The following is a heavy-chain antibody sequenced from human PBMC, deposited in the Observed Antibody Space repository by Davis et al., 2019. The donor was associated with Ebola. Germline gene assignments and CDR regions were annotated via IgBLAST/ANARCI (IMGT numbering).Heavy chain of an antibody. Sequence: GESLKISCSVSGFTVSHSYMNWVRQAPGKGLEWVSVIYSDGTTYYADSVKGRFTISRDNSKNILYLQMDSLRIEDTAQYYCAGDPNWESGSWGQGTLVSVSS. CDR1: GFTVSHSY. CDR3: AGDPNWESGS. CDR2: IYSDGTT. V-gene: IGHV3-53*01. J-gene: IGHJ5*02. D-gene: IGHD1-1*01.